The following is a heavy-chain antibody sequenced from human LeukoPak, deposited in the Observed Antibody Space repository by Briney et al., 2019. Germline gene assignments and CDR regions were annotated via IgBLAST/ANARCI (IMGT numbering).Heavy chain of an antibody. D-gene: IGHD6-6*01. CDR1: GGSFSGYY. CDR2: ISSSGSTI. CDR3: AKSLEYSSSSGSFDP. Sequence: LSLTCAVYGGSFSGYYWSWIRQAPGKGLEWVSYISSSGSTIYYADSVKGRFTISRDNSKNTLYLQMNSLRAEDTAVYYCAKSLEYSSSSGSFDPWGQGTLVTVSS. J-gene: IGHJ5*02. V-gene: IGHV3-11*01.